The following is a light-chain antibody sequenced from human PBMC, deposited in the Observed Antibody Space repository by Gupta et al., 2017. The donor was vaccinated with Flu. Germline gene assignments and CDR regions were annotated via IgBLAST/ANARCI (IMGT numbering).Light chain of an antibody. V-gene: IGLV1-44*01. J-gene: IGLJ1*01. Sequence: GPWVPPICSGRTSNIGSNTVNWSQQRPGTAPTLLTYSDYQRPPGVPARFPASKSGTPASLAISGLQSEDEADYYCAALDPTLSVYFVGPGT. CDR1: TSNIGSNT. CDR2: SDY. CDR3: AALDPTLSVYF.